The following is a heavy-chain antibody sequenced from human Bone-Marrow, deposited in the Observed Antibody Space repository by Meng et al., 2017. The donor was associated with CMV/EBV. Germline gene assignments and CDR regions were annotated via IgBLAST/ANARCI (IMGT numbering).Heavy chain of an antibody. CDR2: IYSGGST. Sequence: GGSLRLSCAASGFTVSSNYMSWVRQAPGKGLEWVSVIYSGGSTYYADSVKGRFTISRDNSKNTLYLQMNSLRAEDTAVYYCARTDGWGSGWPQNYYYYGKDVWGQGTTVTVSS. CDR1: GFTVSSNY. D-gene: IGHD6-19*01. J-gene: IGHJ6*01. V-gene: IGHV3-53*01. CDR3: ARTDGWGSGWPQNYYYYGKDV.